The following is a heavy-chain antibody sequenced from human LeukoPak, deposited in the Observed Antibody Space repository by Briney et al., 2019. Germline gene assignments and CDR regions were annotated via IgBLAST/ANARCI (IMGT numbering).Heavy chain of an antibody. CDR3: ARARASGRSGFDY. V-gene: IGHV3-48*02. CDR2: ISSSSSTI. D-gene: IGHD2-15*01. J-gene: IGHJ4*02. CDR1: GLTVSSYS. Sequence: GGSLRLSCVASGLTVSSYSMNWVRQAPGKGLEWVSYISSSSSTIYYADSVEGRFTISRDNAKNSLDLQMNSLRDEDTAVYYCARARASGRSGFDYWGQGTLVTVSS.